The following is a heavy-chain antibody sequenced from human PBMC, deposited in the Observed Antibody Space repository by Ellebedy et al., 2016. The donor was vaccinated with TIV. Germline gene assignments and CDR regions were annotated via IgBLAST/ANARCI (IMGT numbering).Heavy chain of an antibody. V-gene: IGHV3-7*03. CDR3: ARDGAYGDFSPGQYGMDV. J-gene: IGHJ6*02. CDR1: GFSFSNYW. Sequence: GGSLRLSCAASGFSFSNYWMSWVRQAPGKGLEWVANINQDGSQKYYVDSVKGRFAISRDNPKNSLYLQMNSLSVEDSALYFCARDGAYGDFSPGQYGMDVWGQGTTVTVS. D-gene: IGHD4-17*01. CDR2: INQDGSQK.